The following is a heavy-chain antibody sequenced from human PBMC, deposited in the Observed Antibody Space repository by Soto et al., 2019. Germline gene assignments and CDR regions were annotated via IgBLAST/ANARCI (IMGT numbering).Heavy chain of an antibody. D-gene: IGHD3-16*01. J-gene: IGHJ2*01. Sequence: EVQLVESGGGLVQPGGSLRLSCVASGFTFSTYWMHWVRQVPGKGLVWVSRINTDGSTTTSADSVKGRFAISRDNAQNTLFLQMDSMRAEDTAVYYCARAGIIGVGYFDLWGRGTLVTASS. CDR3: ARAGIIGVGYFDL. CDR2: INTDGSTT. CDR1: GFTFSTYW. V-gene: IGHV3-74*01.